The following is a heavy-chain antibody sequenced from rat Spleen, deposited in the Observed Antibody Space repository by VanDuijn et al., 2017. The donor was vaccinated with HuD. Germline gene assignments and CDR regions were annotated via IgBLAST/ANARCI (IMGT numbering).Heavy chain of an antibody. J-gene: IGHJ2*01. V-gene: IGHV5S13*01. CDR2: ISTGGDDT. Sequence: EVQLVESGGGLVEPGRSLTLSCAASGFTFSDYYMAWVRQAPKKGLEWVTSISTGGDDTYNRDSVKGRFTISRDDAKNTQYLQMDSLRSEDTAIYYCANSHWGNFDYWGQGVMVTVSS. D-gene: IGHD4-6*01. CDR1: GFTFSDYY. CDR3: ANSHWGNFDY.